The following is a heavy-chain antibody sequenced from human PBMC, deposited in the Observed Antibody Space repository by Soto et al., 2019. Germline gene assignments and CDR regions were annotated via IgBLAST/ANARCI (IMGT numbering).Heavy chain of an antibody. V-gene: IGHV1-3*01. J-gene: IGHJ3*02. CDR2: INAGNGNT. CDR1: GYTFTSYA. Sequence: GASVKVSCKASGYTFTSYAMHWVRQAPGQRLEWMGWINAGNGNTKYSQKFQGRVTITRDTSTSTAYMELSSLRSEDTAVYYCARGTYCISTSCHDAFDIWGQGTMVTVSS. D-gene: IGHD2-2*01. CDR3: ARGTYCISTSCHDAFDI.